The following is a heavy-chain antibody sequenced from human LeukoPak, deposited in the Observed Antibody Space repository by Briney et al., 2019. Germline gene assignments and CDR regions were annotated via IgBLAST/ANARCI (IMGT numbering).Heavy chain of an antibody. D-gene: IGHD5-12*01. CDR2: ISGSGGST. J-gene: IGHJ6*03. V-gene: IGHV3-23*01. CDR1: GFTFSSYA. Sequence: GGSLRLSCAASGFTFSSYAMSWVRQAPGKGLEWASAISGSGGSTYYAASVKGRFTISRDNSKNTLYLQMNSLRAEDTAVYYCAKAYIVAANYYYYMDVWGKGTTVTVSS. CDR3: AKAYIVAANYYYYMDV.